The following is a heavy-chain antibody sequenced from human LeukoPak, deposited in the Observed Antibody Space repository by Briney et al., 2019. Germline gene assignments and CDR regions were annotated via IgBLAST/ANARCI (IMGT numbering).Heavy chain of an antibody. D-gene: IGHD5-24*01. CDR1: GFTFSSYS. Sequence: GGSLRLSCAAFGFTFSSYSMSWVRQAPGKGLEWVSSISSTSSYIYYADSVKGRITISRDNAKNSLYLQMNSLRAEDTAMYYCARAFSTQLDGYSPPYHFDYWGQGVLVTVSS. J-gene: IGHJ4*02. V-gene: IGHV3-21*01. CDR2: ISSTSSYI. CDR3: ARAFSTQLDGYSPPYHFDY.